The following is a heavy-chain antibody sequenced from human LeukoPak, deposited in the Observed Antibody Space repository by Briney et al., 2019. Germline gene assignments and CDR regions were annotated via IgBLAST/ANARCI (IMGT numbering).Heavy chain of an antibody. CDR2: FYYSGST. D-gene: IGHD1-26*01. Sequence: SETLSLTCTVSGGSIRGSSYFWGWIRQPPGKGLEWIGRFYYSGSTSYNPSVKSRVTISVDTSKNQFSLKLSSVTAADTAVYYRARGIRVGVSGYYFDYWGQGTLVPVSS. CDR3: ARGIRVGVSGYYFDY. V-gene: IGHV4-39*01. CDR1: GGSIRGSSYF. J-gene: IGHJ4*02.